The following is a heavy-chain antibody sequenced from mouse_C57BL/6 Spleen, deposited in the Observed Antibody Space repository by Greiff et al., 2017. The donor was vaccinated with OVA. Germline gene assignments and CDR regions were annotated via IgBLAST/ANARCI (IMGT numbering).Heavy chain of an antibody. CDR1: GYTFTDYN. J-gene: IGHJ3*01. Sequence: VQLQQSGPELVKPGASVKIPCKASGYTFTDYNMDWVKQSHGKSLEWIGDINPNNGGTIYNQKFKGKATLTVDKSSSTAYMELRSLTSEDTAVYYCARGGNSSGFAYWGQGTLVTVSA. CDR2: INPNNGGT. D-gene: IGHD3-2*02. CDR3: ARGGNSSGFAY. V-gene: IGHV1-18*01.